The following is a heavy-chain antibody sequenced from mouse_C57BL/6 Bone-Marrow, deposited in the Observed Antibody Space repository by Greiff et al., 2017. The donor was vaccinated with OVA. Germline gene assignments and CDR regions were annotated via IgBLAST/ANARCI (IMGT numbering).Heavy chain of an antibody. CDR3: ARDSSSGYFDY. CDR1: GFTFSDYY. V-gene: IGHV5-16*01. J-gene: IGHJ2*01. Sequence: EVMLVESEGGLVQPGSSMKLSCTASGFTFSDYYMAWVRQVPEKGLEWVANINYDGSCTYYLDSLKSRFIISRDNAKNILYLQMSSLKSEDTATYYCARDSSSGYFDYWGQGTTLTVSS. D-gene: IGHD3-2*02. CDR2: INYDGSCT.